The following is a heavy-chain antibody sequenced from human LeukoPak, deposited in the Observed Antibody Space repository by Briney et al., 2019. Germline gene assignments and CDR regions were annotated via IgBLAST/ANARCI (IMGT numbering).Heavy chain of an antibody. CDR1: RYIFTSYW. CDR2: IYPGDSDT. J-gene: IGHJ4*02. CDR3: ARRGVGATTGYYFDY. Sequence: GESLKISFKGSRYIFTSYWIGWVRQMPGKGLEWMGIIYPGDSDTRYSPSFHGQVTISVDKSISTAYLQWSSLEASDTAMYYCARRGVGATTGYYFDYWGQGSLVTVSS. V-gene: IGHV5-51*01. D-gene: IGHD1-26*01.